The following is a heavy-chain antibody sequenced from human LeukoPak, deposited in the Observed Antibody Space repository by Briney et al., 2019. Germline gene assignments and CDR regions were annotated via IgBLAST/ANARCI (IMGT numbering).Heavy chain of an antibody. J-gene: IGHJ4*02. CDR2: IYYSGST. V-gene: IGHV4-39*07. CDR1: GGSISSSDYY. CDR3: ASILSPYCSGGSCYGWVFDY. Sequence: SETLSLTCTVSGGSISSSDYYWGWIRQPPGKGLEWIGSIYYSGSTYYNPSLKSRVTISVDTSKNQFSLKLSSVTAADTAVYYCASILSPYCSGGSCYGWVFDYWGQGTLVTVSS. D-gene: IGHD2-15*01.